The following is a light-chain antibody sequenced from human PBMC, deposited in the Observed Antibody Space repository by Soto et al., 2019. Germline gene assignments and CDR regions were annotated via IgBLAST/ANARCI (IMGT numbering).Light chain of an antibody. V-gene: IGKV3-15*01. CDR3: QQYNKWLPLT. CDR2: GAS. J-gene: IGKJ4*01. CDR1: QSISSN. Sequence: DIVMTQSPATLSVSPGERATLSCRASQSISSNLAWYQQKPGQAPRILIYGASTRAAGVPPMFSGSGSGTEFTLTISSLQSEDFAVYYCQQYNKWLPLTFGGGTKVEIK.